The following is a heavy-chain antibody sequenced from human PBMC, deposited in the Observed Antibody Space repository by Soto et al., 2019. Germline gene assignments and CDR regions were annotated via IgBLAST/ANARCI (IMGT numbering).Heavy chain of an antibody. V-gene: IGHV4-59*01. Sequence: SETLSLTCTVSNGSLSSYYWSWIRQPPGKGLEWIGYIYYNGNTKYNPSLKSRVSISLDTSKNQFSLRLTSVTAADTAVYYCARSTWIQLWFSSLPYYYYGMDVWGQGTTVTVSS. CDR1: NGSLSSYY. J-gene: IGHJ6*02. D-gene: IGHD5-18*01. CDR2: IYYNGNT. CDR3: ARSTWIQLWFSSLPYYYYGMDV.